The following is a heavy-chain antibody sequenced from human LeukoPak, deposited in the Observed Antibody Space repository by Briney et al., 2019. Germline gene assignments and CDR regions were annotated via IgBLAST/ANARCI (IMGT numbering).Heavy chain of an antibody. D-gene: IGHD2-15*01. CDR2: IYYNEDT. J-gene: IGHJ3*01. CDR3: ARQLAAGNDGFDV. V-gene: IGHV4-39*01. CDR1: GVSIYSSTYY. Sequence: SETLSLTCSVSGVSIYSSTYYWAWIRQPPGKGLEFIGSIYYNEDTFHNPSPKSRLTISVDTSANLFSLRLTSVTAADTATYYCARQLAAGNDGFDVWGQGTVVTVSS.